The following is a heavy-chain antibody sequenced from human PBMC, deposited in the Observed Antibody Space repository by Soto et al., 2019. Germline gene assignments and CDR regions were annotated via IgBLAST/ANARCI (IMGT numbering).Heavy chain of an antibody. CDR2: ISGSGGST. J-gene: IGHJ4*02. CDR3: AKGPKGGHDYFDY. V-gene: IGHV3-23*01. Sequence: EVQLLESGGGLVQPGGSLRLSCAASGFTFSSYAMSWVRQAPGKGLEWVSAISGSGGSTYYADSVKGRFTISRDNSKNTLYLQMKSLRAEDTAVYYCAKGPKGGHDYFDYWGQGTLVTVSS. D-gene: IGHD3-16*01. CDR1: GFTFSSYA.